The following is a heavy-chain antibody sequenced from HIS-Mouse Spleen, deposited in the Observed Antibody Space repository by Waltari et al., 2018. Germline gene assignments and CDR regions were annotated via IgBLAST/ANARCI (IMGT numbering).Heavy chain of an antibody. CDR1: GFTFSCYG. V-gene: IGHV3-33*06. Sequence: QVQLVESGGGVVQSGRVLGLYCAACGFTFSCYGRPWGPQAPGQGLEWVAVIWYDGSNKYYADSVKGRFTISRDNSKNTLYLQMNSLRAEDTAVYYCAKDRGSSSWYGWFDPWGQGTLVTVSS. D-gene: IGHD6-13*01. CDR2: IWYDGSNK. J-gene: IGHJ5*02. CDR3: AKDRGSSSWYGWFDP.